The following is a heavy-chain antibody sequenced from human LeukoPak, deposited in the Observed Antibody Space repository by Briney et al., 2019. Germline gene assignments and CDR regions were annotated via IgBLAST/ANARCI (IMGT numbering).Heavy chain of an antibody. Sequence: PSETLSLTCAVYGGSFSGYYWSWIRQPPGKGLEWIGKINHSGSTNYNPSLKSRVTISVDTSKNQFSLKLSSVTAADTAVYYCARTTKYQFKWAGFDPWGQGTLVTVSS. CDR1: GGSFSGYY. CDR2: INHSGST. CDR3: ARTTKYQFKWAGFDP. D-gene: IGHD2-2*01. V-gene: IGHV4-34*01. J-gene: IGHJ5*02.